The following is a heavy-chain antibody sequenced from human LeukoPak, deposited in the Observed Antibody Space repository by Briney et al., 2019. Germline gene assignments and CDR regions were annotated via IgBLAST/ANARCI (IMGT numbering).Heavy chain of an antibody. CDR3: AREKHGGYSHGYGEDY. J-gene: IGHJ4*02. V-gene: IGHV1-18*01. CDR2: ISVSNGNT. CDR1: GSTFTSYG. D-gene: IGHD5-18*01. Sequence: ASVKVSCTASGSTFTSYGYTWVRQAPGQGLERMGWISVSNGNTNYVQKLQGRVTMTTDTSTSTSYMELRSLRADDTAVYYCAREKHGGYSHGYGEDYWGQGTLVTVSS.